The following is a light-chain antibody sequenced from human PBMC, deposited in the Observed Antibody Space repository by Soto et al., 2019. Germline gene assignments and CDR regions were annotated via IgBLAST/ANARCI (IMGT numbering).Light chain of an antibody. J-gene: IGKJ1*01. Sequence: DVQMTQSPSTLSASVGDRVTITCRASQSISSWLAWYQQKPGKAHKXMIYDASSLESGVPSRFSVSGSGTEGTITISSLQPDDFETYDCQQYNSYLVTFGQGTKVDI. CDR2: DAS. CDR1: QSISSW. V-gene: IGKV1-5*01. CDR3: QQYNSYLVT.